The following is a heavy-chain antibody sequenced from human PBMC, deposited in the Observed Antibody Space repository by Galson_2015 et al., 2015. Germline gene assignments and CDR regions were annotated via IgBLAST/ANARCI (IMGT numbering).Heavy chain of an antibody. CDR3: ARGERYCSGGSCYSEESLLDY. J-gene: IGHJ4*02. D-gene: IGHD2-15*01. Sequence: SVKVSCKASGYTFTSYYMHWVRQAPGQGLEWMGIINPSGGSTSYAQKFQGRVTMTRDTSTSTVYMELSSLRSEDTAVYYCARGERYCSGGSCYSEESLLDYWGQGTLVTVSS. CDR1: GYTFTSYY. V-gene: IGHV1-46*01. CDR2: INPSGGST.